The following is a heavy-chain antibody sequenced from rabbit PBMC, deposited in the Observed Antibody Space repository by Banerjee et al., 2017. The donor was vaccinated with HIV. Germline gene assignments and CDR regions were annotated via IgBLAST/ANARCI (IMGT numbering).Heavy chain of an antibody. CDR1: GFSFSSSYH. V-gene: IGHV1S40*01. CDR3: ARGDYVSSAWGDL. D-gene: IGHD4-1*01. J-gene: IGHJ4*01. Sequence: SLEESGGGLVQPEGSLALTCTASGFSFSSSYHMCWVSQAPGKGLEWIACIYGGSSGITHYASWAKGRFTVSKTSSTTVTLQMTSLTAADTATYFCARGDYVSSAWGDLWGQGTLFTVS. CDR2: IYGGSSGIT.